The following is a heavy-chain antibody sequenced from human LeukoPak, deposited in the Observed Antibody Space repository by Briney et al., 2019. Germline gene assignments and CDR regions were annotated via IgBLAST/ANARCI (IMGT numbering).Heavy chain of an antibody. CDR3: AINPDSSGGGSDWYFDL. Sequence: ASVKVSCKASGYIFTSYSIIWVRQAPGQGLEWMGWINPNSGGTNYAQKFQGRVTMTRDTSISTAYMELSRLRSDDTAVYYCAINPDSSGGGSDWYFDLWGRGTLVTVSS. D-gene: IGHD3-22*01. CDR1: GYIFTSYS. CDR2: INPNSGGT. V-gene: IGHV1-2*02. J-gene: IGHJ2*01.